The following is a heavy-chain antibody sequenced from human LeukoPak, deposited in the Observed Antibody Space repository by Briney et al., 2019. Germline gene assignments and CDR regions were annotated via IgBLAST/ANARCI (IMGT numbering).Heavy chain of an antibody. CDR3: AREQSFFDY. D-gene: IGHD6-19*01. J-gene: IGHJ4*02. CDR1: GYTLTELS. V-gene: IGHV1-18*01. CDR2: ISAYNGNT. Sequence: ASVKVSCKVSGYTLTELSMHWVRQAPGKGLEWMGWISAYNGNTNYAQKLQGRVTMTTDTSTSTAYMELRSLRSDDTAVYYCAREQSFFDYWGQGTLVTVSS.